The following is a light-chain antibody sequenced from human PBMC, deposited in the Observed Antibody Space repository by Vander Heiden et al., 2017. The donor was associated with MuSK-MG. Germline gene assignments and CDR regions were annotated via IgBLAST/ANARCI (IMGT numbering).Light chain of an antibody. CDR2: DDR. CDR1: NIERTS. Sequence: SSVLPQSPSVSVAPAQPARIPVGGYNIERTSVQGYQQKAGQAPVLVVHDDRDRPSGIPERFSGSNSGNTATLTNSGVEAGDEAAYYCQVWDTRSDHLVFGTGTKVTVL. J-gene: IGLJ1*01. V-gene: IGLV3-21*02. CDR3: QVWDTRSDHLV.